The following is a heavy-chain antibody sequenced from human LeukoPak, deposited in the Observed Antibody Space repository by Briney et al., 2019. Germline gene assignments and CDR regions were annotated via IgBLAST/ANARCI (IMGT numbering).Heavy chain of an antibody. Sequence: PGGSLRLSCAASGFTVSSNYMSWVRQAPGKGLEWVSVIYSGGSTYYADSVKGRFTISRDNSKNTLYLQMNSLRAEDTAVYYCARDGLYGDSYAFDIWGQGTMVTVSS. V-gene: IGHV3-66*01. J-gene: IGHJ3*02. CDR3: ARDGLYGDSYAFDI. CDR1: GFTVSSNY. CDR2: IYSGGST. D-gene: IGHD4-17*01.